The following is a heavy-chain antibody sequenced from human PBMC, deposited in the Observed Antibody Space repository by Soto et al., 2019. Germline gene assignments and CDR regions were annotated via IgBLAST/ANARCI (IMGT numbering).Heavy chain of an antibody. CDR2: ISAYNGNT. CDR1: GYTFTSYG. CDR3: ARGLDDFWSGYYFDY. V-gene: IGHV1-18*01. Sequence: SVKVPCKASGYTFTSYGISWVRQATGQGLEGMGWISAYNGNTNYAQKLQGRVTMTTDTSTSTAYMELRSLRSDDTAVYYCARGLDDFWSGYYFDYWGQGTLVTVSS. J-gene: IGHJ4*02. D-gene: IGHD3-3*01.